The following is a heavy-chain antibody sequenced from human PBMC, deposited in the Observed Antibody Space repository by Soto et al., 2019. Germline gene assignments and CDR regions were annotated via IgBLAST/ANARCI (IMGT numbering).Heavy chain of an antibody. CDR3: ARVYGRGDYFDF. D-gene: IGHD1-26*01. Sequence: QVQLQESGPGLVKPSQTLSLTCTVSGTTISSGDHYWSWIRQAPGKGLEWIGYMYYTGKTYYNTSLQSRVTLSVHTSKNQFSLKMTSVTAADTAMYFCARVYGRGDYFDFWGRGTLVSVSS. V-gene: IGHV4-30-4*01. CDR1: GTTISSGDHY. J-gene: IGHJ4*02. CDR2: MYYTGKT.